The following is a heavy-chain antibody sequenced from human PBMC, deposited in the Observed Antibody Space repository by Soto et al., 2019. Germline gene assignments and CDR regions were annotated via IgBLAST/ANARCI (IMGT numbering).Heavy chain of an antibody. CDR2: ISYDGSNK. Sequence: QVQLVESGGGVVQPGRSLRLSCAASGFTFSSYGMHWVRQAPGKGLEWVAVISYDGSNKYYADSVKGRFTISRDNSKNTLYLQMNSLRAEDTAVYYCAKDLRGITGILRVWGQGTTVTVSS. CDR1: GFTFSSYG. D-gene: IGHD1-20*01. V-gene: IGHV3-30*18. CDR3: AKDLRGITGILRV. J-gene: IGHJ6*02.